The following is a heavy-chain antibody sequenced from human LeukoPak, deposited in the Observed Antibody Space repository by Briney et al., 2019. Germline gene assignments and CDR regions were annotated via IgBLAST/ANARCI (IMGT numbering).Heavy chain of an antibody. CDR3: ARGAAATY. CDR1: GSSIRGYC. Sequence: PSETLSLACNVSGSSIRGYCWSWIRQPPGKGLEWIGYIYSSGSTNYNPSLKSRVTMSVDTSKNQFSLKVSSVTAADTAVYYCARGAAATYWGQGTLVTVSS. D-gene: IGHD6-13*01. V-gene: IGHV4-59*01. J-gene: IGHJ4*02. CDR2: IYSSGST.